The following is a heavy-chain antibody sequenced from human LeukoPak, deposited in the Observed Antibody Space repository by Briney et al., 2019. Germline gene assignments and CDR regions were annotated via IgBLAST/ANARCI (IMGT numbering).Heavy chain of an antibody. Sequence: KTSQTLSLTCTVSGGSISRGDYYWSWIRQPPGKGLEWIGYIYYSGGTYYNPSLKSRVTISVDTCKNQFSLKLSSVTAADTAVYYCAREGRGYSYGTGWFDPWGQGTLVTVSS. D-gene: IGHD5-18*01. CDR3: AREGRGYSYGTGWFDP. CDR2: IYYSGGT. J-gene: IGHJ5*02. CDR1: GGSISRGDYY. V-gene: IGHV4-30-4*01.